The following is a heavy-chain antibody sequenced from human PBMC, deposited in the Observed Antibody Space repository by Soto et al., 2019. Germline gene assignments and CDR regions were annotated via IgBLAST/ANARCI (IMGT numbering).Heavy chain of an antibody. CDR2: ISAYNGNT. D-gene: IGHD2-2*01. Sequence: QVQLVQSGAEVKKPGASVKVSCKASGYTFTSYGISWVRQAPGQGLEWMGWISAYNGNTNYAQKLQGRVTMTTDTSTSTAYMEVRSLRSDDTAVYSCARNEDIVVVPAAIYYYYGMDVWGQGTTVTVSS. CDR3: ARNEDIVVVPAAIYYYYGMDV. V-gene: IGHV1-18*01. J-gene: IGHJ6*02. CDR1: GYTFTSYG.